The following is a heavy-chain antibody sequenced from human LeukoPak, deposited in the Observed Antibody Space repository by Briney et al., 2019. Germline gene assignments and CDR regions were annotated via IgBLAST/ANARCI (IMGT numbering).Heavy chain of an antibody. CDR2: INHSGST. Sequence: PSETLSLTCAVYGGSFSGYYWSWIRQPPGKGLEWIGEINHSGSTNYNPSLKSRVTISVDTSKNQFSLKLSSVTAADTAVYYCARRRAGYCSGGSCQRYYSYYYMDVWGKGTTVTISS. CDR3: ARRRAGYCSGGSCQRYYSYYYMDV. J-gene: IGHJ6*03. V-gene: IGHV4-34*01. D-gene: IGHD2-15*01. CDR1: GGSFSGYY.